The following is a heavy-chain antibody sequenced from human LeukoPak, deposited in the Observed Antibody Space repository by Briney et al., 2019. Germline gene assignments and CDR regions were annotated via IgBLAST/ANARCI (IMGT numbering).Heavy chain of an antibody. Sequence: PSETLSLTCTVSGGSISSGDYYWSWIRQPPGNGLEWIGYIYYSGSTYYNPSLKSRVTISVDTSKNQFSLKLSSVTAADTAVYYCARLYYYDSSGYWIDYWGQGTLVTVSS. J-gene: IGHJ4*02. CDR2: IYYSGST. D-gene: IGHD3-22*01. CDR3: ARLYYYDSSGYWIDY. V-gene: IGHV4-30-4*01. CDR1: GGSISSGDYY.